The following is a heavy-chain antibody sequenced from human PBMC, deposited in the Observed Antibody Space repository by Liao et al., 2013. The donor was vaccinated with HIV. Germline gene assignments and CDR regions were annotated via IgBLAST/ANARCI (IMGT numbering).Heavy chain of an antibody. CDR2: IYPSGTT. D-gene: IGHD5-24*01. V-gene: IGHV4-4*07. J-gene: IGHJ2*01. Sequence: QVQLQESGPGLVKPSETLSLTCSVSGGSISSYYWSWIRQPAGKGLEWIGRIYPSGTTNYNPSLKSRVTMSVDTSKNQFSLQLSSVTAADTAVYYCARGEGGYNSYWYFDLWGRGTLVTVSS. CDR3: ARGEGGYNSYWYFDL. CDR1: GGSISSYY.